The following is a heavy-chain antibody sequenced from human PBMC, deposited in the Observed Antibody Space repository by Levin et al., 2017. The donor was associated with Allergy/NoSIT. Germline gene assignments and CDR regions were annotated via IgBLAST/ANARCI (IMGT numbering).Heavy chain of an antibody. CDR1: GFTFGSYD. CDR3: ARASPHCSGGSCSKYFFDS. D-gene: IGHD2-15*01. Sequence: GGSLRLFCAASGFTFGSYDMHWVRQAPGKGLEWVSAIATAGDTYYPDSLKGRFSISRENAKNSLYLQMNSLRAADSALYFCARASPHCSGGSCSKYFFDSWGQGTLVTVSS. V-gene: IGHV3-13*04. J-gene: IGHJ4*02. CDR2: IATAGDT.